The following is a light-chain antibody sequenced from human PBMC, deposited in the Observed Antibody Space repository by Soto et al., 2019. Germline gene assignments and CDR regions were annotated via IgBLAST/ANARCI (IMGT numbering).Light chain of an antibody. CDR3: AAWDGSLNDYV. Sequence: QTVLTQPPSASGTPGQRVTISCSGSSSNIGSNTVNWYQQLPGTAPKLLIYSNHQRPSGVPDRFSGSKSGTSASLAISGLQSEDEADYYCAAWDGSLNDYVFGTGTQLTVL. CDR1: SSNIGSNT. CDR2: SNH. J-gene: IGLJ1*01. V-gene: IGLV1-44*01.